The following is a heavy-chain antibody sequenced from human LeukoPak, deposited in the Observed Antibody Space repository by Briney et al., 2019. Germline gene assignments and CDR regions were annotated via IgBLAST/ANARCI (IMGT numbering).Heavy chain of an antibody. D-gene: IGHD3-9*01. CDR2: IYYSGST. J-gene: IGHJ4*02. CDR3: ARAYYDILTGYPTVFDY. V-gene: IGHV4-39*01. Sequence: RTSETLSLTCTVSGGSISSSGYYWGWIRQPPGKGLEWIGSIYYSGSTYYNPSLKSRVTISVDTSKNQFSLKLSSVTAADTAVYYCARAYYDILTGYPTVFDYWGQGTLVTVSS. CDR1: GGSISSSGYY.